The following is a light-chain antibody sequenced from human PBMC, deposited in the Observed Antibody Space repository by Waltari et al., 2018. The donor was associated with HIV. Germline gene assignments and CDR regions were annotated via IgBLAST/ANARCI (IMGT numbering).Light chain of an antibody. J-gene: IGLJ3*02. Sequence: FMLTQPHSVSDSPGQTVITSFTRDRGNLPTNYVPWFQRPPGSAPPTLLYEAPRRPPGVPDRFSGSIDRSSNSASLTISGVMTEDEADYYCQSFDTTNHWVFGGGTKLTVL. CDR1: RGNLPTNY. CDR3: QSFDTTNHWV. CDR2: EAP. V-gene: IGLV6-57*03.